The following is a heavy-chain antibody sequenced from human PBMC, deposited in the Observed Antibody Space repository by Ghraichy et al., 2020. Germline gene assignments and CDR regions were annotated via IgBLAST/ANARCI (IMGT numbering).Heavy chain of an antibody. CDR1: GLTFSSYY. CDR3: ATYLQQAALDY. J-gene: IGHJ4*02. Sequence: ETLSLTCAASGLTFSSYYMIWVRQAPGKGLEWVSSISGGGDYTYYADSVRGRFTISRDNAKTSLYLQVNSLRAEDTALYFCATYLQQAALDYWGQGTLVTVSS. CDR2: ISGGGDYT. D-gene: IGHD6-13*01. V-gene: IGHV3-21*01.